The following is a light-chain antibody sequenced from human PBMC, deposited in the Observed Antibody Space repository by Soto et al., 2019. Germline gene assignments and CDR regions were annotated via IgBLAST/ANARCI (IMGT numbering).Light chain of an antibody. CDR1: SGHSSYA. CDR2: LNSDGSH. V-gene: IGLV4-69*01. CDR3: QTWGTGIHYV. J-gene: IGLJ1*01. Sequence: QSVLTQSPSASASLGASVKLTCTLSSGHSSYAIALHQQQPEKGPRYLMKLNSDGSHSKGDGIPDRFSGSSSGAERYLTISSLQSEDEADYYCQTWGTGIHYVFGTGTQLTVL.